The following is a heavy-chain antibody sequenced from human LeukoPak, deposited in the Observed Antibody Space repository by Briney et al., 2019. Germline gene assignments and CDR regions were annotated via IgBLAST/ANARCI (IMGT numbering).Heavy chain of an antibody. CDR3: AVRQWLVRSGNY. V-gene: IGHV3-23*01. CDR2: ISGSGGST. D-gene: IGHD6-19*01. Sequence: GGSLRLSCAASGFTFSSYAMSRVRQAPGKGLEWVSAISGSGGSTYYADSVKGRFTISRDNSKNTLYLQMNSLRAEDTAVYYCAVRQWLVRSGNYWGQGTLVTVSS. CDR1: GFTFSSYA. J-gene: IGHJ4*02.